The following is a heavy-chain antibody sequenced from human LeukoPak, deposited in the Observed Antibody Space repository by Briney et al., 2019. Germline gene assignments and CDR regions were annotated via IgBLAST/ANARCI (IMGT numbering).Heavy chain of an antibody. CDR3: ARDLWAQQEGDGFDI. J-gene: IGHJ3*02. Sequence: GGSLRLSCAASGFTFTKYWMSWVRQAPGKRLECVASINQDESVKRYVDSAKGRFTISRDNTQNSVYLEMNSLTAEGTALYYCARDLWAQQEGDGFDIWGQGTMVTVSS. V-gene: IGHV3-7*03. D-gene: IGHD6-13*01. CDR2: INQDESVK. CDR1: GFTFTKYW.